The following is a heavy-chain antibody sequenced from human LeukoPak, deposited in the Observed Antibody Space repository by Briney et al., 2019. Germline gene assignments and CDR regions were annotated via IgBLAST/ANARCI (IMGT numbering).Heavy chain of an antibody. CDR1: GDSISSYS. D-gene: IGHD5-18*01. Sequence: PSETLSLTRTVSGDSISSYSWSWIRQPPGKGLEWIGDIYNSGNTNYNPSLKSRVTMSVSTSKNQFSLSLSSVTAADTAVYYCARQTRYNYGPAFDFWGQGALVTVSS. CDR2: IYNSGNT. V-gene: IGHV4-59*08. J-gene: IGHJ4*02. CDR3: ARQTRYNYGPAFDF.